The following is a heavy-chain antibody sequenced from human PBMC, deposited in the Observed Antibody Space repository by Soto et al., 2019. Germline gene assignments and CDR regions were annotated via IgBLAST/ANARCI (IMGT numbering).Heavy chain of an antibody. J-gene: IGHJ4*02. CDR3: AKGSPDSSGWYYFDY. D-gene: IGHD6-19*01. CDR2: ISCNSGSL. V-gene: IGHV3-9*01. Sequence: EVQLVESGGGLVQPGRSLRLSCAASGFTFDDYAMHWVRQAPGKGLEWVSGISCNSGSLGYADSVKGRFTISRDNAKKSLDRQMDSLSAEDTALYYWAKGSPDSSGWYYFDYCGQGTLVTVSS. CDR1: GFTFDDYA.